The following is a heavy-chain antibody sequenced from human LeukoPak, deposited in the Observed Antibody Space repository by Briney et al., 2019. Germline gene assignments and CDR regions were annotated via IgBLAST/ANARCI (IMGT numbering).Heavy chain of an antibody. CDR1: GYTFTSYY. Sequence: GASVKVSCKASGYTFTSYYMHWVRQAPGQGLEWMGIINPSGGSTSYAQKFQGRVTMTRDTSTSTVYMELSSLRSEDTAVYYCARDPLYEAAAMGGYYYYYYMDVWGKGTTVTISS. CDR3: ARDPLYEAAAMGGYYYYYYMDV. V-gene: IGHV1-46*01. D-gene: IGHD2-2*01. CDR2: INPSGGST. J-gene: IGHJ6*03.